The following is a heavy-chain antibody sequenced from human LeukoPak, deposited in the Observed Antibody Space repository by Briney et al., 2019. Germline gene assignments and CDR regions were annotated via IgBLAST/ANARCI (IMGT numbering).Heavy chain of an antibody. D-gene: IGHD3-22*01. CDR1: GGSISSSSYY. Sequence: PSETLSLTCTVSGGSISSSSYYWGWIRQPPGKGLEWIGSIYYSGSTYYNPSLKSRVTISVDASKNQFSLKLSSVTAADTAVYYCARDQTFSGYDSSGYGAFDIWGQGTMVTVSS. J-gene: IGHJ3*02. CDR3: ARDQTFSGYDSSGYGAFDI. CDR2: IYYSGST. V-gene: IGHV4-39*07.